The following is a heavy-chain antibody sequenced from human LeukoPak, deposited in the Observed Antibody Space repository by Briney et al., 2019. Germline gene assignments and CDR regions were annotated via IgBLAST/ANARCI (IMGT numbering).Heavy chain of an antibody. CDR3: AKDGLGYCSSTSCIRTHFDY. CDR1: GFSFSSYG. J-gene: IGHJ4*02. Sequence: GGSLTLSCAAPGFSFSSYGMHWVRQAPGKGLEWVAFIRHDGSNKYYADSVKGRFTIFRDNSKNTLYLQMNSLRAEDTAVYYCAKDGLGYCSSTSCIRTHFDYWGQGTLVTVSS. CDR2: IRHDGSNK. D-gene: IGHD2-2*01. V-gene: IGHV3-30*02.